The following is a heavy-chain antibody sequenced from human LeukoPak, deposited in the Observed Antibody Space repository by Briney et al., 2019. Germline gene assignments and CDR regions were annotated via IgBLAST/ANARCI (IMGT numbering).Heavy chain of an antibody. Sequence: SETLSLTCTVSGGSISSYYWSWIRQPPGKGLEWIGYIYYSGSTNYNPSLKSRVTISVDTSKNQFSLKLSSVTAADTAVYYCARLGLFPLGWFDPWGQGTLVTVSS. CDR3: ARLGLFPLGWFDP. CDR1: GGSISSYY. CDR2: IYYSGST. V-gene: IGHV4-59*08. J-gene: IGHJ5*02. D-gene: IGHD3-22*01.